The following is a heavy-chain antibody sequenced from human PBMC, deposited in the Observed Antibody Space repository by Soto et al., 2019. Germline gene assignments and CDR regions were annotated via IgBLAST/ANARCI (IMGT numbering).Heavy chain of an antibody. V-gene: IGHV4-59*01. J-gene: IGHJ5*02. CDR2: IYYSGST. D-gene: IGHD3-22*01. CDR1: GGSISSYY. CDR3: AQGKDSSGYYYGPNWFDP. Sequence: SETLSLTCTVSGGSISSYYWSWIRQPPGKGLEWIGYIYYSGSTNYNPSLKSRVTISVDTSKNQFSLSLSPVTAADTAVYYCAQGKDSSGYYYGPNWFDPWGQGTLVTVSS.